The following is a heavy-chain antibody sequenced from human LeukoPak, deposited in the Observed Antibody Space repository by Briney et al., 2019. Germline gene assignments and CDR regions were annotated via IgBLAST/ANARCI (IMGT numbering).Heavy chain of an antibody. Sequence: SVKVSCKASGGTFSSYAISWVRQAPGQGLEWMGRIIPIFGTANFAQKFQGRVTITTDESTSTAYMELSSLRSEDTAVYYCARGHDYGGNDHNWFDPWGQGTLVTVSS. J-gene: IGHJ5*02. CDR1: GGTFSSYA. CDR3: ARGHDYGGNDHNWFDP. V-gene: IGHV1-69*05. CDR2: IIPIFGTA. D-gene: IGHD4-23*01.